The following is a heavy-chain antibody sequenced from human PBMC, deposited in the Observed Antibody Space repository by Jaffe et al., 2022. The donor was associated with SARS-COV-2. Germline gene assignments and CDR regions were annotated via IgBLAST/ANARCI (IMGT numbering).Heavy chain of an antibody. CDR3: ARSPSRWSFFDY. J-gene: IGHJ4*02. V-gene: IGHV1-3*01. Sequence: QVQLVQSGAEVKKPGASVKVSCWASGYTFTTYAMHWLRQAPGQRLEWMGWITVGNDNTKYSQKFQGRVTITRDTSASTAYMELSSLRSEDTAIYYCARSPSRWSFFDYWGQGTVLTVSS. CDR1: GYTFTTYA. CDR2: ITVGNDNT. D-gene: IGHD2-15*01.